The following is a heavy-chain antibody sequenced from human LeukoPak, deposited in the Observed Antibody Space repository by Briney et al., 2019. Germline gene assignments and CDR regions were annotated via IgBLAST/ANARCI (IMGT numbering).Heavy chain of an antibody. CDR3: AKDLGYYDSSGSFDY. D-gene: IGHD3-22*01. J-gene: IGHJ4*02. CDR1: GFTFDDYA. CDR2: ISGDGGST. V-gene: IGHV3-43*02. Sequence: GGSLRLSCAASGFTFDDYAMHWVRQAPGKGLEWVSLISGDGGSTYYADSVKGRFTISRDNSKNSLYLQMNSLRTEGTALYYCAKDLGYYDSSGSFDYWGQGTLVTVSS.